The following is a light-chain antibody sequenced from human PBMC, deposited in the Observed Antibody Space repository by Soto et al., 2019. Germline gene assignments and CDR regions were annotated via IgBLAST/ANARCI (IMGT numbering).Light chain of an antibody. J-gene: IGKJ4*01. CDR2: GAS. Sequence: ETVMTQSPATLSVSPGEGATLSCRASQSVSSNLAWYQQRPGHTPRLLVYGASIRATGMSDRFSGSGSGTDFTLTISSLQSEDFALYYCQQYNDWPHTFGGGTKVEIK. CDR1: QSVSSN. CDR3: QQYNDWPHT. V-gene: IGKV3-15*01.